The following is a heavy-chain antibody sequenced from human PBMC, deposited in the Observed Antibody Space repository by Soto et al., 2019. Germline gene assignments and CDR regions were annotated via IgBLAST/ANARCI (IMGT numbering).Heavy chain of an antibody. Sequence: ASVKVSCKASGYTFTGYYMHWVRQAPGQGLEWMGWINPNSGGTNYAQKFQGWVTMTRDTSISTAYMELSRLRSDDTAVYYCARGSDPAGRGAFDIWGQGTMVTVSS. CDR3: ARGSDPAGRGAFDI. CDR1: GYTFTGYY. J-gene: IGHJ3*02. CDR2: INPNSGGT. V-gene: IGHV1-2*04. D-gene: IGHD6-6*01.